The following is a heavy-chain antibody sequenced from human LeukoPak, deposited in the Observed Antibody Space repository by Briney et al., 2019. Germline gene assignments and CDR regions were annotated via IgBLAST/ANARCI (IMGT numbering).Heavy chain of an antibody. V-gene: IGHV3-7*01. D-gene: IGHD2-8*01. CDR2: IREDGSQN. CDR1: GFTFSSSW. J-gene: IGHJ4*02. Sequence: GGSLRLSCVASGFTFSSSWMTWVRQAPGKGLEWEASIREDGSQNTTVDSVRGRFTISRDNAKNTVYLQMDSLRAEDTAVYYCARGPTNGQAFDYWGQGTLVSVSS. CDR3: ARGPTNGQAFDY.